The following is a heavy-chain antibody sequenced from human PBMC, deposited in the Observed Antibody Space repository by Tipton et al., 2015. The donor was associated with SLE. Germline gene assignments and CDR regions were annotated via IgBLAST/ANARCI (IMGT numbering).Heavy chain of an antibody. CDR3: ASEGRDLLSWLDP. CDR1: GYTFRDNY. Sequence: VQSGAEVKKTGASVKVSCKTSGYTFRDNYVHWVRLAPGQGLEWMGMINPNSGVTYYAQKFQGRVTMTRDTSISTAYMELSRLRSDDTAVYYCASEGRDLLSWLDPWGQGTLVTVSS. V-gene: IGHV1-2*02. J-gene: IGHJ5*02. CDR2: INPNSGVT. D-gene: IGHD3-9*01.